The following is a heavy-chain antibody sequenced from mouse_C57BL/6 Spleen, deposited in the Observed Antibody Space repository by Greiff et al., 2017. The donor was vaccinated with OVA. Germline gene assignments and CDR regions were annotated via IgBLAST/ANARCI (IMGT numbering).Heavy chain of an antibody. V-gene: IGHV1-15*01. J-gene: IGHJ3*02. CDR3: TNYGAG. Sequence: SGAELVRPGASVTLSCKASGYTFTDYEMHWVKQTPVHGLEWIGAIDPETGGTAYNQKFKGKAILTADKSSSTAYMELRSLTSEDSAVYYCTNYGAGWGQGTLVTVSA. CDR2: IDPETGGT. CDR1: GYTFTDYE. D-gene: IGHD1-2*01.